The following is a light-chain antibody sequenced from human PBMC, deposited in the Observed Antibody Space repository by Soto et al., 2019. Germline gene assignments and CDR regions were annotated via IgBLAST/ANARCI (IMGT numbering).Light chain of an antibody. CDR1: QSVSSN. V-gene: IGKV3-15*01. Sequence: EIVMTQSPATLSVSPGERATLSCRASQSVSSNLAWYQQKPGQAPRLLIYGASTRATGIPARFSGSGSGTEFTLTISSLQSEDFAVYYCQQYTTWPPVPFAQGTKVDIK. CDR3: QQYTTWPPVP. CDR2: GAS. J-gene: IGKJ1*01.